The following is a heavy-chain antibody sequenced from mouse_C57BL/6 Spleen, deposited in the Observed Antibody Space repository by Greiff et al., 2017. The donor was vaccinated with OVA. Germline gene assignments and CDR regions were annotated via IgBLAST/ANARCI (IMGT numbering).Heavy chain of an antibody. D-gene: IGHD6-1*01. J-gene: IGHJ4*01. Sequence: EVQRVESGGGLVKPGGSLKLSCAASGFTFSDYGMHWVRQAPEKGLEWVAYISSGSSTIYYADTVKGRFTISRDNAKNTRFLQMTSLRSEDTAMYYCAGASGAMDYWGQGTSVTVSS. V-gene: IGHV5-17*01. CDR2: ISSGSSTI. CDR1: GFTFSDYG. CDR3: AGASGAMDY.